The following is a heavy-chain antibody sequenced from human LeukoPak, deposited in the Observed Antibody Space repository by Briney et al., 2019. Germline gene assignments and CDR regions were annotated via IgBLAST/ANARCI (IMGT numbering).Heavy chain of an antibody. V-gene: IGHV4-59*01. J-gene: IGHJ3*02. D-gene: IGHD2-15*01. CDR3: VRASVESGGAFDI. CDR1: GGSFSGYY. CDR2: VSFGGGT. Sequence: PSETLSLTCAVYGGSFSGYYWSWIRQPPGKGLDWIGYVSFGGGTNFNPSLKSRVITSADTSKNQFSLNLTSVTAADTAVYYCVRASVESGGAFDIWGQGTMVTVSS.